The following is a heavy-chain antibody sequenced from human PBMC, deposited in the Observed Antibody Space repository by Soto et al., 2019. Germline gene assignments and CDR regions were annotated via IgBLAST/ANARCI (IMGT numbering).Heavy chain of an antibody. Sequence: QITLKESGPTLVEPTQTLTLTCTFSGFSLSGSGVGVAWLRQPPGEALEWLTLIFWDDDKQYSPSLRGRLAIAKDTSKSQVVLKMTNMDPVDTATYFCARFHYSGSYYYFDFWGQGTLVSVPS. CDR2: IFWDDDK. D-gene: IGHD2-21*01. V-gene: IGHV2-5*02. CDR3: ARFHYSGSYYYFDF. J-gene: IGHJ4*02. CDR1: GFSLSGSGVG.